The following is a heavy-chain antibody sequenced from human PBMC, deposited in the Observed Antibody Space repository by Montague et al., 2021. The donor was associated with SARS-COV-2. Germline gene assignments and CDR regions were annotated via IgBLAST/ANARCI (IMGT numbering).Heavy chain of an antibody. D-gene: IGHD2-2*01. CDR1: GDSISSGYFY. V-gene: IGHV4-39*01. Sequence: SETLSLTCTVSGDSISSGYFYWGWIRQPPGKGLGWVGTIHYSGITYYNPSLKSRVTISVDTSRNQLSLKLSSVTAADTAIYYCARHLAISGPAAVSDYWGQGTLVTVSS. CDR3: ARHLAISGPAAVSDY. J-gene: IGHJ4*02. CDR2: IHYSGIT.